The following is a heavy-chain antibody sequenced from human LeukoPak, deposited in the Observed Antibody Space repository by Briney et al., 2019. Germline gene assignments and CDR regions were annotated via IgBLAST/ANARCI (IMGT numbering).Heavy chain of an antibody. CDR1: GYTFSSYY. J-gene: IGHJ3*02. Sequence: ASVKVSCKASGYTFSSYYMHWVRQAPGQGLEWMGIIHPSGGSTSYAQKFQGRVTMTRDTSTSTVYMELSSLRSEDTAVYYCARAFSPHYDSSGLGAFDIWGQGTMVTVSS. V-gene: IGHV1-46*01. CDR3: ARAFSPHYDSSGLGAFDI. CDR2: IHPSGGST. D-gene: IGHD3-22*01.